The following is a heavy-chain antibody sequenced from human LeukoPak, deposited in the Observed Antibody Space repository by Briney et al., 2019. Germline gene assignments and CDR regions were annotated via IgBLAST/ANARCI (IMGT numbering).Heavy chain of an antibody. J-gene: IGHJ5*01. D-gene: IGHD2-15*01. CDR2: IGTAGDT. CDR3: ARGGNRYCSGGSCYMFDC. CDR1: GFTFSSYD. V-gene: IGHV3-13*01. Sequence: GGSLRLSCAASGFTFSSYDMHWVRQATGKGLEWVSAIGTAGDTYYPGSVKGRFTISRENAKNSLYLQMNSLRAGDTAVYYCARGGNRYCSGGSCYMFDCWGQGTLVTVSS.